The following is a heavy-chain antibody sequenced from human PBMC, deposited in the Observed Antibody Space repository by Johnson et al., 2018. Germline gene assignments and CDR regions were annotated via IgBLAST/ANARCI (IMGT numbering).Heavy chain of an antibody. CDR2: LSYDGSNK. D-gene: IGHD6-13*01. CDR1: GFTFSSSG. CDR3: AKAVGQQLPGGYYYYYMDV. J-gene: IGHJ6*03. V-gene: IGHV3-30*18. Sequence: QVQLVESGGGVVQPGRSLRLCCAASGFTFSSSGMHWVRQAPGKGLEWVAVLSYDGSNKYYADSVKGRFHISRDNSQNTLYLQMNSLRAEDTAVYYCAKAVGQQLPGGYYYYYMDVWGKGTTVTVSS.